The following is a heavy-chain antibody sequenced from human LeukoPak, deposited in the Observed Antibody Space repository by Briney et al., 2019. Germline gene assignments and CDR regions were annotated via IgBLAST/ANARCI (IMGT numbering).Heavy chain of an antibody. J-gene: IGHJ6*03. Sequence: SETLSLTCAVSGGSFSGYYWSWIRQPPGKGLEWIGEINHSGSTNYNPSPKSRVTISVDTSKNQFSLKLSSVTAADTAVYYCARRPTRWGDYYYYMDVWGKGTTVTVSS. CDR2: INHSGST. CDR1: GGSFSGYY. CDR3: ARRPTRWGDYYYYMDV. D-gene: IGHD3-16*01. V-gene: IGHV4-34*01.